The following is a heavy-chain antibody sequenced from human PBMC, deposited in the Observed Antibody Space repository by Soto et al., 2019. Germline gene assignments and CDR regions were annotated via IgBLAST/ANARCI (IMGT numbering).Heavy chain of an antibody. CDR2: IYYSGST. CDR3: ANRGNPLMDV. V-gene: IGHV4-30-4*01. J-gene: IGHJ6*02. CDR1: SGSVSIGDYY. Sequence: SETLSLTCTVSSGSVSIGDYYWSWIRQPPGEGLEWLGYIYYSGSTYYNPSLKSRVTMSIDTSKNQFSLKLNSVTAADTAVYYCANRGNPLMDVWGQGTTVTVSS.